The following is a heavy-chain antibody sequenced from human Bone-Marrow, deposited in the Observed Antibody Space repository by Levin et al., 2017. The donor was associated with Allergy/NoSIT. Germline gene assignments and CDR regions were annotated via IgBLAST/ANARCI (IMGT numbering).Heavy chain of an antibody. D-gene: IGHD1-26*01. Sequence: GGSLRLSCTTSGFSFGDYAVSWFRQAPGKGLEWVGFIRTNRYGGATEYDASVKGRFTISRDDSKSIAYLQMNSLKTVDTAVYYCTRVHSYNHYGLRLIWEHGFDLWGQGTLVTVSS. V-gene: IGHV3-49*03. J-gene: IGHJ3*01. CDR1: GFSFGDYA. CDR3: TRVHSYNHYGLRLIWEHGFDL. CDR2: IRTNRYGGAT.